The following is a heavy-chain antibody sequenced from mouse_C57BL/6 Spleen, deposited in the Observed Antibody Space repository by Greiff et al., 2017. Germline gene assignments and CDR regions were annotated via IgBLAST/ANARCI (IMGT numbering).Heavy chain of an antibody. CDR2: INPSSGYT. J-gene: IGHJ4*01. Sequence: QVQLQQSGAELARPGASVKMSCKAFGYTFTSYTMHWVKQRPGQGLEWIGYINPSSGYTKYNQKFKDKATLTADKSSSTAYMQLSSLTSEDSAVYYCARSGGYDYDEVDYWGQGTSVTVSS. V-gene: IGHV1-4*01. CDR1: GYTFTSYT. CDR3: ARSGGYDYDEVDY. D-gene: IGHD2-4*01.